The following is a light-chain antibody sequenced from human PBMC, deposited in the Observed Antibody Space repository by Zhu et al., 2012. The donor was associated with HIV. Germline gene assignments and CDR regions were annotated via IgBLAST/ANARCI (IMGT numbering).Light chain of an antibody. CDR2: EAS. Sequence: DIQMTQSPSTLSASVGDRVTITCRASQSVHKWLAWYQQKPEKAPKLLIYEASILETGVPSRFSGSGSGTEFTLTISSLQSDDFATYSCQQYYTPSYNFGQGTKLQI. CDR1: QSVHKW. V-gene: IGKV1-5*03. J-gene: IGKJ2*01. CDR3: QQYYTPSYN.